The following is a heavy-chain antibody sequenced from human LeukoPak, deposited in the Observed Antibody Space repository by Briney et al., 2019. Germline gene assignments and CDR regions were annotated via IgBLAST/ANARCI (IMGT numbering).Heavy chain of an antibody. CDR2: IYSDGTA. Sequence: GGSLRLSCAASGFTVSSNYMSWVRQAPGKGLEWVSIIYSDGTAYYADSVKGRFTISRDNSKNTLYLQMNSLRAEDTAVYYCARAKVGAAGFFDDWGQGTLVTVSS. D-gene: IGHD6-13*01. V-gene: IGHV3-53*01. CDR3: ARAKVGAAGFFDD. J-gene: IGHJ4*02. CDR1: GFTVSSNY.